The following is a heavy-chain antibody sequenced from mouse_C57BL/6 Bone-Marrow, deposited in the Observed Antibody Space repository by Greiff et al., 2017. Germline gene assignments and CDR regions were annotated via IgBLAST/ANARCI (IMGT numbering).Heavy chain of an antibody. J-gene: IGHJ3*01. CDR2: ISDGGSYT. D-gene: IGHD1-1*01. CDR3: ARPQPQIYYCGSSSWFAY. CDR1: GFTFSSYA. V-gene: IGHV5-4*03. Sequence: EVKVVESGGGLVKPGGSLKLSCAASGFTFSSYAMSWVRQTPGKRLEWVATISDGGSYTYYPDNVKGRFTLSRDNATNNRYLQMSHLKAEDTAMYYWARPQPQIYYCGSSSWFAYWGQGTLVTVSA.